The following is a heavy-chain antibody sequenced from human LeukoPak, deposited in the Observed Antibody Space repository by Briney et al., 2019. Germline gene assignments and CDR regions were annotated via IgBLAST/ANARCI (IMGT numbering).Heavy chain of an antibody. J-gene: IGHJ4*02. CDR3: AKGDSTVTVDY. CDR2: INSDGINT. V-gene: IGHV3-74*01. D-gene: IGHD4-17*01. CDR1: GFTFSNYW. Sequence: GGSLRLSCAASGFTFSNYWMHWVRQAPGKGLVWVSRINSDGINTSYADSVKGRFTISRDNAKNTLNLQMNSLRAEDTAVYYCAKGDSTVTVDYWGQGTLVTVSS.